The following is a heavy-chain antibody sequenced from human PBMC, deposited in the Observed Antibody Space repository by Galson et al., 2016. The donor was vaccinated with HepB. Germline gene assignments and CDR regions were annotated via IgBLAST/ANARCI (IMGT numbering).Heavy chain of an antibody. Sequence: QSGAEVKKPGESLKISCKGSGYSFNTYWIARVRQMPGKGLEWMGIIYPGDSHVRYSPSFQGQVTISADKSISAAYLQWSSLRASDTAMYYCARAPPFYGDASLGLGPSEYWGQGTLVTVSA. CDR3: ARAPPFYGDASLGLGPSEY. V-gene: IGHV5-51*01. CDR1: GYSFNTYW. CDR2: IYPGDSHV. J-gene: IGHJ4*02. D-gene: IGHD4-17*01.